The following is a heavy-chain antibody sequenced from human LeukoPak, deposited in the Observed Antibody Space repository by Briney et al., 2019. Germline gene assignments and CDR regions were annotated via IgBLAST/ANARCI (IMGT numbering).Heavy chain of an antibody. CDR1: GGTFSSYA. CDR3: ARSEDSSGYYFVY. CDR2: IIPFLGIA. D-gene: IGHD3-22*01. V-gene: IGHV1-69*04. Sequence: GASVKVSCKASGGTFSSYAISWVRQAPGQGLEWMGRIIPFLGIANYAQKFQGRVTITADKSTSTAYMELSSLRSEDTAVYYCARSEDSSGYYFVYWGQGTLVTVSS. J-gene: IGHJ4*02.